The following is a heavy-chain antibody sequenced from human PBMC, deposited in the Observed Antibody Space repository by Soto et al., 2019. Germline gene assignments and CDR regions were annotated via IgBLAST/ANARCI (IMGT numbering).Heavy chain of an antibody. D-gene: IGHD5-12*01. Sequence: EVQLLESGGGLVQPGGSLRLSCAASGFTFSSYAMSWVRQAPGKGLDCVLAIIGSGGSTYYADSVKGRFTISRDNSKHTLYLQMNSLRAEDTAVYYCAKGKYSGYDFRGNWFDPWGQGTLVTVSS. V-gene: IGHV3-23*01. J-gene: IGHJ5*02. CDR3: AKGKYSGYDFRGNWFDP. CDR1: GFTFSSYA. CDR2: IIGSGGST.